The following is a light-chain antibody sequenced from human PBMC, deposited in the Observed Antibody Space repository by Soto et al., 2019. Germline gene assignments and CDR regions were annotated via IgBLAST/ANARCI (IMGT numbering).Light chain of an antibody. CDR1: QNINNK. Sequence: EIVMTQSPATQSVSPGERATLSCRASQNINNKLAWYQQKPGQAPRLLIFDASTRATGVPARFSGSGSGTEFTLTISSLQSEDFAIYYCQHYNNWPPWTFGQGTRVEIK. CDR2: DAS. J-gene: IGKJ1*01. V-gene: IGKV3-15*01. CDR3: QHYNNWPPWT.